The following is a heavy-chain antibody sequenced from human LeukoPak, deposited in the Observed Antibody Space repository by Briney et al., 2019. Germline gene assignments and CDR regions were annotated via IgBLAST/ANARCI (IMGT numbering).Heavy chain of an antibody. V-gene: IGHV1-2*02. Sequence: ASVKVSCKVSGYTLTELSMHWVRQAPGQGLEWMGWINPNSGDTHYAQKFQGRVTMTRDTSISTAYLELSRLRSDDTAVYYCARLTEDSSGYYYVAFDYWGQGTLVTVSS. CDR3: ARLTEDSSGYYYVAFDY. D-gene: IGHD3-22*01. CDR2: INPNSGDT. J-gene: IGHJ4*02. CDR1: GYTLTELS.